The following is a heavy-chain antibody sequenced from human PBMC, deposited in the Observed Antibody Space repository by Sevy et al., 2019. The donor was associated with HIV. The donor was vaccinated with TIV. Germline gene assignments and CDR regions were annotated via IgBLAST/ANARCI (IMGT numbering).Heavy chain of an antibody. Sequence: SETLSLTCTVSGDSIISSHWWSWVRRTPGKGLEWIGDMYHRGTTNYNPSLKSRVIISVDKSTNQFSLKLTSVTAADTAVYYCAAAAGTDVLGYYFGSWGQGTQVTVSS. V-gene: IGHV4-4*02. CDR3: AAAAGTDVLGYYFGS. D-gene: IGHD6-25*01. CDR1: GDSIISSHW. CDR2: MYHRGTT. J-gene: IGHJ4*02.